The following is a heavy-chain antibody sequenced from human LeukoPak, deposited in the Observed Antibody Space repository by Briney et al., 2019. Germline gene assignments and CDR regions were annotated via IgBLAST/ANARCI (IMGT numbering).Heavy chain of an antibody. V-gene: IGHV3-11*05. CDR2: IGSSSTYT. Sequence: KSGGSLILSCAASGFTFSGYYMSWVRQAPGKGLEWVSCIGSSSTYTNYADSVKGRFTISRDNAKNSLYLQMDGLRAEDTAVYYCARDRGAVAATWFDYWGQGTLATVSS. J-gene: IGHJ4*02. CDR1: GFTFSGYY. D-gene: IGHD6-19*01. CDR3: ARDRGAVAATWFDY.